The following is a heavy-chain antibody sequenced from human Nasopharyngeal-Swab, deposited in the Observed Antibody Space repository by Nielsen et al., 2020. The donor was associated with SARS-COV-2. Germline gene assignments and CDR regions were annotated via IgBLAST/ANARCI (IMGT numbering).Heavy chain of an antibody. CDR2: ISYDGSNK. CDR1: GFTFSSHG. D-gene: IGHD3-10*01. J-gene: IGHJ5*02. CDR3: ANGAGVPNWFDP. Sequence: GGSLRLSCAASGFTFSSHGMHWVRQAPGKGLEWVAVISYDGSNKYYADSVKGRFTISRDNSKNTLYLQMNSLRAEDTAVYYCANGAGVPNWFDPWGQGTLVTVSS. V-gene: IGHV3-30*18.